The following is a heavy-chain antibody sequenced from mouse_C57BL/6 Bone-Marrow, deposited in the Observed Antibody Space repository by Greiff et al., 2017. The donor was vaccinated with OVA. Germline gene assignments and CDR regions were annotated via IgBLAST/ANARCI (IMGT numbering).Heavy chain of an antibody. CDR1: GFTFSDYG. D-gene: IGHD4-1*01. Sequence: EVMLVQSGGGLVKPGGSLKLSCAASGFTFSDYGMHWVRQAPEKGLEWVAYISRGSGNIYYADTVKGRFTISRDNAKNTLLLQRTSLRSEDTAMYYCARWEYLDYWGQGTTLTVSS. CDR3: ARWEYLDY. V-gene: IGHV5-17*01. J-gene: IGHJ2*01. CDR2: ISRGSGNI.